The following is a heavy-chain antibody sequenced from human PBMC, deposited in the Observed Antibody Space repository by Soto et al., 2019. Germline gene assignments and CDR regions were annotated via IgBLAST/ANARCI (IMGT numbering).Heavy chain of an antibody. Sequence: SVKVSCQASGGTFSSYAISWVRPAPGQGLDWMGGIIPIFGTANYAQKFQGRVTITADESTSTAYMELSSLRSEDTAVYYCASASYYYGSGSYYNVFDYWGQGTLVTVSS. CDR1: GGTFSSYA. D-gene: IGHD3-10*01. CDR3: ASASYYYGSGSYYNVFDY. J-gene: IGHJ4*02. V-gene: IGHV1-69*13. CDR2: IIPIFGTA.